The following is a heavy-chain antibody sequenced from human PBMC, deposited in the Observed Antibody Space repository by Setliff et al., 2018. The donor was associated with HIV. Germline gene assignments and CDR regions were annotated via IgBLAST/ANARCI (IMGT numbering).Heavy chain of an antibody. CDR3: ARGCNGGNCYHGSGWFDP. D-gene: IGHD2-15*01. CDR1: GYTFSNYA. Sequence: ASVKVSCKASGYTFSNYAVNWVRQAPGQGLEWMGYINTNSGNPTYAQGFTGRFVFSLDTSVSTAYLQISSLKAEDTAMYYCARGCNGGNCYHGSGWFDPWGQGTLVTVSS. CDR2: INTNSGNP. J-gene: IGHJ5*02. V-gene: IGHV7-4-1*02.